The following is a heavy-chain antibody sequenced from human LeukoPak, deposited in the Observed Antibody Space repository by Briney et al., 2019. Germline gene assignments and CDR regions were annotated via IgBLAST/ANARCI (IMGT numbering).Heavy chain of an antibody. D-gene: IGHD1-26*01. V-gene: IGHV3-7*01. CDR2: IKQDGSEK. CDR1: GFTFSSYW. J-gene: IGHJ4*02. Sequence: GGSLRLSCAASGFTFSSYWMSWVRQAPGKGLEWVANIKQDGSEKYYVDSVRGRFTISRDNSKDTLYLQMNSLRAEDTAVYYCAKDRVGANDYWGQGTLVTVSS. CDR3: AKDRVGANDY.